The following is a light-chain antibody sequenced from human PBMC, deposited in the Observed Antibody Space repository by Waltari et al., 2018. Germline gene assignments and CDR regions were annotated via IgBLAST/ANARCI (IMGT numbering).Light chain of an antibody. CDR3: QQRSNWPLP. V-gene: IGKV3-11*01. Sequence: EIVLTQAPATLSVSPGERATLSCRASQSVSSYLAWYQQKPGQAPRLLIYDASNRVTAIPARFSGSGSGPDFTLPISSLEPEDFALYSCQQRSNWPLPFGGGTTVEIK. CDR1: QSVSSY. CDR2: DAS. J-gene: IGKJ4*01.